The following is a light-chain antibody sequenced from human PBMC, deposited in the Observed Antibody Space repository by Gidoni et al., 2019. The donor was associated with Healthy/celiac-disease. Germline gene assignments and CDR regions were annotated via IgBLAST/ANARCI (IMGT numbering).Light chain of an antibody. V-gene: IGLV1-40*01. CDR3: QSYDSSLSGSYV. Sequence: QSVLPQPPSVSGAPGQRVTISCTGSSSNIGAGYDVHWYQQLPGTAPKLPIYGNSNRPSGVPDRFSGSKSGTSASLAITGLQAEDEADYYCQSYDSSLSGSYVFGTGTKVTVL. CDR1: SSNIGAGYD. CDR2: GNS. J-gene: IGLJ1*01.